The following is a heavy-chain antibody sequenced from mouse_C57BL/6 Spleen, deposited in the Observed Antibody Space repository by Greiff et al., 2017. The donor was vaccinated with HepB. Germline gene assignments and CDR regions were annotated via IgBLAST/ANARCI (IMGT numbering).Heavy chain of an antibody. J-gene: IGHJ2*01. CDR1: GYTFTDYE. CDR3: SSLDY. V-gene: IGHV1-15*01. D-gene: IGHD1-1*01. Sequence: VKLMESGAELVRPGASVTLSCKASGYTFTDYEMHWVKQTPVHGLEWIGAIDPETGGTAYNQKFKGKAILTADKSSSTAYMELRSLTSEDSAVYYGSSLDYWGQGTTLTVSS. CDR2: IDPETGGT.